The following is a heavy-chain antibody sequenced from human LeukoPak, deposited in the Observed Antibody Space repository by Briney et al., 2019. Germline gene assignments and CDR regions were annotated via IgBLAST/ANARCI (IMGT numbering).Heavy chain of an antibody. CDR1: GGSISSGGYY. CDR2: IYHSGST. CDR3: ARDGPVYSKIAAADPGSIFYYYYMDV. J-gene: IGHJ6*03. D-gene: IGHD6-13*01. Sequence: SETLSLTCTVSGGSISSGGYYWSWIRQPPGKGLEWIGYIYHSGSTYYNPSLKSRVTISVDRSKNQFSLKLSSVTAADTAVYYCARDGPVYSKIAAADPGSIFYYYYMDVWGKGTTVTVSS. V-gene: IGHV4-30-2*01.